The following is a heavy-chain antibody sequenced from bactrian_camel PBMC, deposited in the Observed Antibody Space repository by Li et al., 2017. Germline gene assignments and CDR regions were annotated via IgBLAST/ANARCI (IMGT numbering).Heavy chain of an antibody. V-gene: IGHV3S40*01. Sequence: DVQLVESGGGSVQAGGSLRLSCAASGPAYSFNCMGWFRQAPGKEREGVTAIYTSAASSGTTYYADSVKGRFTVSQDDAKYTVFLQMNDLKPEDTGVYTCAADSEQWFGCSATSPANYDAWGPGTQVTVS. J-gene: IGHJ4*01. CDR1: GPAYSFNC. CDR2: IYTSAASSGTT. CDR3: AADSEQWFGCSATSPANYDA. D-gene: IGHD2*01.